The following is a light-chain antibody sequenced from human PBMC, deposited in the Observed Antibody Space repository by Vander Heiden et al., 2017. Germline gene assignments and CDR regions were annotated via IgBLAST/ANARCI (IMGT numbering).Light chain of an antibody. Sequence: EIVMTQYPATLSVSPGERATLSCRASQSVSSNLAWYQQKPGQAPRLLIYGASTRATGIPARFSGSGCETEFTLTISSRQSEDFAVYYCQQHNNWPLYTFGQGTKVEIK. CDR3: QQHNNWPLYT. CDR1: QSVSSN. CDR2: GAS. V-gene: IGKV3-15*01. J-gene: IGKJ2*01.